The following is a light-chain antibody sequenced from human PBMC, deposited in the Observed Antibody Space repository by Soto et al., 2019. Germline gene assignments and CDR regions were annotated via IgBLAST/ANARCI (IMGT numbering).Light chain of an antibody. V-gene: IGKV1-9*01. CDR2: AAS. J-gene: IGKJ3*01. CDR3: QQLDTYPP. CDR1: HAISSY. Sequence: IQLTQSPSSLSVSVGDRVTISCRASHAISSYLAWYQQKPGKAPKLLIYAASTLQSGVPSRFSGSGSGTDFTLTISSLQPEDFATYYCQQLDTYPPFGPGTKVDIK.